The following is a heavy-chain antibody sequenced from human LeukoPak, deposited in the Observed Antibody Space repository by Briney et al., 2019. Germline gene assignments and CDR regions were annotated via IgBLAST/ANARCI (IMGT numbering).Heavy chain of an antibody. Sequence: SETLSLTCTVSGGSISSYYWSWIRQPPGKGLEWIGYIYYSGSTNYNPSLKSRVTISVDTSKNQFSLKLSSVTAAATAVYYCARGRRDGYNVRDKYYFDYWGPGTLVTVSS. CDR3: ARGRRDGYNVRDKYYFDY. D-gene: IGHD5-24*01. J-gene: IGHJ4*02. CDR1: GGSISSYY. V-gene: IGHV4-59*01. CDR2: IYYSGST.